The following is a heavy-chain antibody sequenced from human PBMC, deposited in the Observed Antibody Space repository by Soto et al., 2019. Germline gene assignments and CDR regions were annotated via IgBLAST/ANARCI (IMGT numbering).Heavy chain of an antibody. D-gene: IGHD3-10*01. Sequence: SETLSLTCAVYGGSFSGYYWSWIRQPPGKGLEWIGEINHSGSTNYNPSLKSRVTISVDTSKNQFSLKLSSVTAADTAVYYCARGPNAYYYGSGSYYPFDYWGQGTLVTVSS. CDR3: ARGPNAYYYGSGSYYPFDY. CDR1: GGSFSGYY. CDR2: INHSGST. V-gene: IGHV4-34*01. J-gene: IGHJ4*02.